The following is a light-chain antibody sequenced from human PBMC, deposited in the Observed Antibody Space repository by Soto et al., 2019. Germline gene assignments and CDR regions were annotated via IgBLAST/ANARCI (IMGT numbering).Light chain of an antibody. CDR2: GAS. J-gene: IGKJ1*01. CDR1: QSISNY. CDR3: LQHNSYPRT. V-gene: IGKV1-17*01. Sequence: IQMTQSPSSLSASVGARVTITCRASQSISNYLNWYQQKPGKAPKRLIYGASSLQSGVPSRFSGSGSGTEFTLTISSLQPEDFGTYYCLQHNSYPRTFGKGTKVDIK.